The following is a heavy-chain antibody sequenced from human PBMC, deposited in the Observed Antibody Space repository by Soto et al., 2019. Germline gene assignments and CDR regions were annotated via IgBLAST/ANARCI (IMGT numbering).Heavy chain of an antibody. D-gene: IGHD4-17*01. CDR2: IYYSGST. Sequence: SETLSLTCTVSGGSISSYYWSWIRQPPGRGLEWIGYIYYSGSTNYNPSLKSRVTISVDTSKNQFSLKLSSVTAADTAVYYCARQIGGDYVSWFDPWGQGTLVTVSS. CDR3: ARQIGGDYVSWFDP. J-gene: IGHJ5*02. CDR1: GGSISSYY. V-gene: IGHV4-59*08.